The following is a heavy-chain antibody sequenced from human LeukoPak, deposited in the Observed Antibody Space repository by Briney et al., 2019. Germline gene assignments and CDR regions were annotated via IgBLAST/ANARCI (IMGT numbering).Heavy chain of an antibody. CDR3: ARDRGYYYGSGSPAAGYYYYYYGMDV. V-gene: IGHV3-53*01. D-gene: IGHD3-10*01. CDR2: FYSGGST. J-gene: IGHJ6*02. Sequence: GGSLRLSCAASGFIFSNYWMHWVRQAPGKGLEWVSVFYSGGSTYYADSVKGRFTISRDNSKNTLYLQMNSLRAEDTAVYYCARDRGYYYGSGSPAAGYYYYYYGMDVWGQGTTVTVSS. CDR1: GFIFSNYW.